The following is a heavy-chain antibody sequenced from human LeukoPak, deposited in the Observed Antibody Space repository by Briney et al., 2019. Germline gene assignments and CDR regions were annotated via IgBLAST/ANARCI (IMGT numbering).Heavy chain of an antibody. CDR1: GFTFSSYW. J-gene: IGHJ4*02. Sequence: GGSLRLSCAASGFTFSSYWMSWVRQAPGKGLEWVANIKQDGSEKYYVDSVKGRFTISRDNAKNSLYLQMNSLRAEDTAVYYCARANRGWQSTSCYFYWGQGTLVTVSS. CDR3: ARANRGWQSTSCYFY. D-gene: IGHD2-2*01. CDR2: IKQDGSEK. V-gene: IGHV3-7*01.